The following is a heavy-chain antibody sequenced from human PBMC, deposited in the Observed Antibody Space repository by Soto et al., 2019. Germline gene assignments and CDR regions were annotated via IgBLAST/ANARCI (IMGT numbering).Heavy chain of an antibody. J-gene: IGHJ4*02. CDR2: ISAYNGNT. CDR3: ARSLLSYDSSGYSAY. D-gene: IGHD3-22*01. Sequence: GASVKVSCKASGYTFTSYGISWVRQAPGQGLEWMGWISAYNGNTNYAQKLQGRVTMTTDTSTSTAYMELRSLRSDDTAVYYCARSLLSYDSSGYSAYWGQGXLVTVYS. V-gene: IGHV1-18*04. CDR1: GYTFTSYG.